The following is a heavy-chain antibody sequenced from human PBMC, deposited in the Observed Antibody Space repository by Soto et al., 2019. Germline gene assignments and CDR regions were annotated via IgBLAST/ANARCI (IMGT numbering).Heavy chain of an antibody. J-gene: IGHJ4*02. V-gene: IGHV1-69*13. Sequence: WASVKVSCKDTGGPFSSYAVSWVRQAPGQGLEWMGGIIPVFGTAYYAQKFQGRVTITADESTNTAYMELSSLRSEDTAMYYCARGGSGYVWFNEYWGQGTLVTVSS. CDR2: IIPVFGTA. CDR1: GGPFSSYA. CDR3: ARGGSGYVWFNEY. D-gene: IGHD3-22*01.